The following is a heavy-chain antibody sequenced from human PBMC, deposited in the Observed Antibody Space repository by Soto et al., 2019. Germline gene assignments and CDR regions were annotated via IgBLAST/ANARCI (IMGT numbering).Heavy chain of an antibody. CDR2: IWYDGSNK. D-gene: IGHD3-16*01. J-gene: IGHJ4*02. V-gene: IGHV3-33*01. CDR3: ARALARLGGTYDY. Sequence: GGSLRLSCAASGFTFSSYGMHWVRQAPGKGLEWVAVIWYDGSNKYYADSVKDRFTISRDNSKNTLYLQMNSLRAEDTAVYYCARALARLGGTYDYWGQGTLVTVSS. CDR1: GFTFSSYG.